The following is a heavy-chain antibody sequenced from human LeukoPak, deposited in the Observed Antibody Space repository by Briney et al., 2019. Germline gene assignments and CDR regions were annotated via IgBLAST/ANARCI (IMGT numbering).Heavy chain of an antibody. V-gene: IGHV1-8*03. CDR2: MNPNSGNT. J-gene: IGHJ6*03. CDR3: ARGIGSGSYYGYYHYYYMDV. D-gene: IGHD3-10*01. Sequence: GASVKVSCKASGYTFTGYYMHWVRQAPGQGLEWMGWMNPNSGNTDYAQKFQGRVTITRNTSISTGYMELSSLRSEDTAVYYCARGIGSGSYYGYYHYYYMDVWGKGTTVTVSS. CDR1: GYTFTGYY.